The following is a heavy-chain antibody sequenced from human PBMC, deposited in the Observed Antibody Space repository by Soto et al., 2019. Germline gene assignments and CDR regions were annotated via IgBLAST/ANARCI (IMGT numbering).Heavy chain of an antibody. J-gene: IGHJ5*02. Sequence: QVQLVQSGAEVKKPGSSVKVSCQASGGPFSRYAISWVRQAPGQGLEWVGGIIPFFGTANYAQKFQGRVTITADESTSTAYMELSSLRSDDTAVYYCARENGRFGELAGFEPWGQGTLVTVSS. CDR3: ARENGRFGELAGFEP. D-gene: IGHD3-10*01. V-gene: IGHV1-69*01. CDR2: IIPFFGTA. CDR1: GGPFSRYA.